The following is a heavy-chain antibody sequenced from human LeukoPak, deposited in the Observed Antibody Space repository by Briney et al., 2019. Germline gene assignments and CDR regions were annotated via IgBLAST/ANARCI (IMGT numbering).Heavy chain of an antibody. CDR2: INEGGNEK. CDR3: AILTLSASDWCHVH. D-gene: IGHD2-8*02. CDR1: GFTFSAYW. Sequence: GGSLRLSCAAPGFTFSAYWMRWASHAPGKGLEWVASINEGGNEKYHVDSVKCRFTVSRDNAKNSPYLQMNSLRTEDTAVYYCAILTLSASDWCHVHWGQGTLVTVSS. J-gene: IGHJ4*02. V-gene: IGHV3-7*01.